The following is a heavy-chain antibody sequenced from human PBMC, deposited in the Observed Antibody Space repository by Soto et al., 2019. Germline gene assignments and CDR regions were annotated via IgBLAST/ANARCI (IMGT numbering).Heavy chain of an antibody. V-gene: IGHV4-39*01. CDR3: ASSYAPSEFDH. J-gene: IGHJ4*02. CDR2: IQNNGGT. Sequence: QLQLQESGPGLVRPSETLSLTCSVSGGSVRSISDYWGGSRQSPGEGREWIGNIQNNGGTQYNRPLKSPRTIPVDTSKNQFSMKVTSITAADTGVYYCASSYAPSEFDHWGQGSLVTVSS. D-gene: IGHD2-2*01. CDR1: GGSVRSISDY.